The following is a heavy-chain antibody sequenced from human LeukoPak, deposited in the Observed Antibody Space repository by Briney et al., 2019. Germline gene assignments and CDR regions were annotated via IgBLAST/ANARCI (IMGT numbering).Heavy chain of an antibody. CDR2: ISSSGSTT. CDR1: GFTFSSYE. Sequence: PGGSLRLSCAASGFTFSSYEMNWVRQAPGKGLEWVSYISSSGSTTYYADSVKGRFTISRDNAKNSLYLQMNSLRGEDTAVYYCARARYGSGGYFFDFWGQGTLVTVSS. D-gene: IGHD3-10*01. CDR3: ARARYGSGGYFFDF. V-gene: IGHV3-48*03. J-gene: IGHJ4*02.